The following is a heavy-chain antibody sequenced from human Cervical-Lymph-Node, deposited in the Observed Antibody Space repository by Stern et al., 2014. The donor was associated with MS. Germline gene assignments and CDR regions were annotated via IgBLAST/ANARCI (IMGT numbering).Heavy chain of an antibody. Sequence: VQLVESGGGVVQPGRSLRLSCAASGFTFSDYYMSWIRQAPGKGLEWVSYISSSGSTIYYADSVKGRFTISRDNAKNSLYLQMNSLRAEDTAVYYCASQIAVAAAPFDYWGQGTLVTVSS. CDR2: ISSSGSTI. J-gene: IGHJ4*02. CDR3: ASQIAVAAAPFDY. CDR1: GFTFSDYY. V-gene: IGHV3-11*01. D-gene: IGHD6-19*01.